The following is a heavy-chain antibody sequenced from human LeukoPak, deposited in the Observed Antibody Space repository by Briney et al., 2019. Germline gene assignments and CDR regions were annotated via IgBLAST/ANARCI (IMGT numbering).Heavy chain of an antibody. D-gene: IGHD6-13*01. Sequence: ASVKVSCKASGYTFTGYYMHWVRQAPGQGLEWMGIINPSGGSTSYAQKFQGRVTMTRDTSTSTVYMELSGLRSEDTAVYYCARDEGIAAAGVDYWGQGTLVTVSS. CDR3: ARDEGIAAAGVDY. V-gene: IGHV1-46*01. CDR1: GYTFTGYY. J-gene: IGHJ4*02. CDR2: INPSGGST.